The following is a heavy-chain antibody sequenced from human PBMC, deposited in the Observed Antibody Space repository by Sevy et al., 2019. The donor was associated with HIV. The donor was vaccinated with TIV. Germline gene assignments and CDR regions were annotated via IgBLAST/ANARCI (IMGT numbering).Heavy chain of an antibody. CDR3: ASGPTTMFYFDS. D-gene: IGHD1-26*01. J-gene: IGHJ4*02. Sequence: SETLSLTCAVSGGSISRSNWWSWVRQPPRKGLEWIGEVYYTGSTNYRPSLKSRVTISIDRSKNQVSLRLSSVTAADTAVYFCASGPTTMFYFDSWGQGALVTVSS. CDR2: VYYTGST. CDR1: GGSISRSNW. V-gene: IGHV4-4*02.